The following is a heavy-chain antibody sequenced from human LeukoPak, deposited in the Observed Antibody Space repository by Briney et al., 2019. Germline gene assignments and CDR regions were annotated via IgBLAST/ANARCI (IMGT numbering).Heavy chain of an antibody. CDR2: IKQDGSEK. V-gene: IGHV3-7*01. CDR1: GFSFSSNW. J-gene: IGHJ4*02. D-gene: IGHD7-27*01. CDR3: GRGHWGLDY. Sequence: GGSLRLSCAASGFSFSSNWMSWVRQAPGKGLEWVANIKQDGSEKYYVDSVKGRFTISRDNAKSSLYLQMNSLRAEDTAVYYCGRGHWGLDYWGQGTLVTVSS.